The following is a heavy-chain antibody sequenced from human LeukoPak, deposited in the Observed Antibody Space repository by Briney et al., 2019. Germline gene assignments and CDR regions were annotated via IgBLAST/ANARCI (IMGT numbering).Heavy chain of an antibody. D-gene: IGHD3-3*02. CDR3: ARESIFGVVIPLDI. CDR1: GGSISSYY. J-gene: IGHJ3*02. V-gene: IGHV4-59*01. CDR2: IYYSGST. Sequence: PSETLSLTCTVSGGSISSYYWSWIRQPPGKGLEWIGYIYYSGSTNYNPSLKSRVTISVDASKNQFSLRLTSVTAADTAVYYCARESIFGVVIPLDIWGQGKMVTVSS.